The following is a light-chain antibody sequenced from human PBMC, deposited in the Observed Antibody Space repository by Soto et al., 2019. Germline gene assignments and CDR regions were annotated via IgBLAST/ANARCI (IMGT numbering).Light chain of an antibody. J-gene: IGLJ2*01. CDR1: SSDVGGYNY. Sequence: QSALTQPASVSGSPGQSITISCTGTSSDVGGYNYVSWYQQHPDKAPKLMIYEVSNRPSGVSNRFSGSKSGNTASLTISGLQAEDEADYYCSSFTSSSTLLFGGGTKVTVL. CDR2: EVS. V-gene: IGLV2-14*01. CDR3: SSFTSSSTLL.